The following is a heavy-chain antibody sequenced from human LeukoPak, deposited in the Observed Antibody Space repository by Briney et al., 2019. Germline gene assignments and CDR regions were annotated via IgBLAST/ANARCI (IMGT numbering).Heavy chain of an antibody. CDR2: IRYDGSDK. D-gene: IGHD4-11*01. Sequence: TGGSLRLSCAASGFTFTSYGMHWVRQAPGKGLEWVAFIRYDGSDKYYADSVKGRFTISRGNSKNTLYLQMNSLRAEDTAVYYCANGGDYNTYGHRFDDWGQGTLVIVSS. J-gene: IGHJ4*02. CDR1: GFTFTSYG. V-gene: IGHV3-30*02. CDR3: ANGGDYNTYGHRFDD.